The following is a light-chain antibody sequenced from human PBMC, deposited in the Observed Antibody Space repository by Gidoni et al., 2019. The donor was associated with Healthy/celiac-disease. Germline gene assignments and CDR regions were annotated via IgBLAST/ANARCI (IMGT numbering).Light chain of an antibody. Sequence: ENVLLQLLGTLPLSPGESATRTCRASQSASSSYLAWYQQKPGQAPRLLIYGASSRATGIPGRFSGSGSGTDFTLTISSLQPEDFAVYYCQQYDSSPWTFGQGTKVEIK. V-gene: IGKV3-20*01. CDR3: QQYDSSPWT. J-gene: IGKJ1*01. CDR2: GAS. CDR1: QSASSSY.